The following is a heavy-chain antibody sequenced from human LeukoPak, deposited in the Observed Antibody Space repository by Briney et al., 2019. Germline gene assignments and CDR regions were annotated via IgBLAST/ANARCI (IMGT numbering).Heavy chain of an antibody. J-gene: IGHJ6*02. V-gene: IGHV3-23*01. CDR2: ISGSGGST. CDR1: GFTFSSYA. Sequence: GGSLRLSCAASGFTFSSYAMSWVRQAPGKGLEWVSAISGSGGSTYYADSVKGRFTISRDNSKNTLYLQMNSLRAEDTAVYYCAKVGDGYNIFYYGMDVWGQGTTVTVSS. CDR3: AKVGDGYNIFYYGMDV. D-gene: IGHD3-9*01.